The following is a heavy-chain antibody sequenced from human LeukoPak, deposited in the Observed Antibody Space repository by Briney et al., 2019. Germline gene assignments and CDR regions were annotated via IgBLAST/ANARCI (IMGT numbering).Heavy chain of an antibody. V-gene: IGHV3-48*01. CDR1: GFTFSAYN. CDR3: ARDRHVPGLYYYYMDV. J-gene: IGHJ6*03. CDR2: ISSSSATI. Sequence: GGSLRLSCEGSGFTFSAYNMNWVRQAPGKGLESISYISSSSATIFYADSVKGRFTISRDNDKNSLYLQMNSLRPEDTAVYFCARDRHVPGLYYYYMDVWGKGATVTVSS. D-gene: IGHD6-6*01.